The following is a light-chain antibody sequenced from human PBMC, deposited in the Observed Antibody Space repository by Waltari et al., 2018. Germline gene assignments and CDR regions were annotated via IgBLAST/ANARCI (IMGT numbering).Light chain of an antibody. CDR3: QQYYTSPYT. CDR2: WAF. J-gene: IGKJ2*01. CDR1: QSVLYSPQNKNY. Sequence: DIVMTQSPDSLAVSLGARAHNNCKSSQSVLYSPQNKNYLAWYQQKPGQPPKLLIYWAFTRESGVPDRFSGSGSGTDFTLTIDSLQAEDVAVYYCQQYYTSPYTFGQGTKLEIK. V-gene: IGKV4-1*01.